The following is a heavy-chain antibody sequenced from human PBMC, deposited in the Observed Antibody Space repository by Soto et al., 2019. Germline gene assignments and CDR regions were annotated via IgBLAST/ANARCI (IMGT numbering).Heavy chain of an antibody. CDR3: ARPYYDSSGYSIDY. D-gene: IGHD3-22*01. CDR2: IYYSGST. Sequence: KTSESLSLTCTVSGGSISSSSYYWGWIRQPPGKGLEWIGSIYYSGSTYYNPSLKSRVTISVDTSKNQFSLKLSSVTAADTAVYYCARPYYDSSGYSIDYWGKGTLVTVS. CDR1: GGSISSSSYY. J-gene: IGHJ4*02. V-gene: IGHV4-39*01.